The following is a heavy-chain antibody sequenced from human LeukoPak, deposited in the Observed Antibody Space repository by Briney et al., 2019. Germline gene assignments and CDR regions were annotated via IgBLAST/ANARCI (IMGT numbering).Heavy chain of an antibody. D-gene: IGHD3-22*01. V-gene: IGHV4-39*07. J-gene: IGHJ5*02. Sequence: SETLSLTCTVSGGSISSSSYYWGWIRQPPGKGLEWIGSIYYSGSTYYNPSLKSRVTISVDTSKNQFSLKLSSVTAADTAVYYCARDREPYYYDSTLNWFDPWGQGTLVTVSS. CDR2: IYYSGST. CDR1: GGSISSSSYY. CDR3: ARDREPYYYDSTLNWFDP.